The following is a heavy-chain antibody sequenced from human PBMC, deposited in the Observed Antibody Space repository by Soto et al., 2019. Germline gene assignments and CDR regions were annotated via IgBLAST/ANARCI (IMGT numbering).Heavy chain of an antibody. D-gene: IGHD1-26*01. CDR3: ASETSSGTSDY. J-gene: IGHJ4*02. Sequence: LRLSCAASEFTFSSYWMSWVRQAPGKGLEWVANIKQDGSERYYVDSVKGRFTISRDNAKNSLFLQMNSLRADDTAVYYCASETSSGTSDYWGQGTLVTVSS. CDR2: IKQDGSER. V-gene: IGHV3-7*03. CDR1: EFTFSSYW.